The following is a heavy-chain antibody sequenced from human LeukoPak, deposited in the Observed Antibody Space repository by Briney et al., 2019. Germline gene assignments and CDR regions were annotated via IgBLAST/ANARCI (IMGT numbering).Heavy chain of an antibody. J-gene: IGHJ4*02. Sequence: GGSLRLSCVASGFTFSSYAMSWVRQAPGKGLEWVSAISGSGGSTYYADSVKGRFTISRDNSKNTLYLQMNSLRAEDTAVYYCARSWIQLWLLGYWGQGTLVTVSS. CDR1: GFTFSSYA. CDR3: ARSWIQLWLLGY. D-gene: IGHD5-18*01. V-gene: IGHV3-23*01. CDR2: ISGSGGST.